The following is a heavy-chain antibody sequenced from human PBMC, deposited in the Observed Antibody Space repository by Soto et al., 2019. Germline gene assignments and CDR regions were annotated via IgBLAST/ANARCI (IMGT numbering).Heavy chain of an antibody. CDR3: ARDYGSGSYFDY. Sequence: SETLSLTCAVYGGSFSGYYWSWIRQPPGKGLERIGEINHSGSTNYNPSLKSRVTISVDTSKNQFSLKLSSVTAADTAVYYCARDYGSGSYFDYWGQGTLVTVSS. J-gene: IGHJ4*02. D-gene: IGHD3-10*01. CDR1: GGSFSGYY. V-gene: IGHV4-34*01. CDR2: INHSGST.